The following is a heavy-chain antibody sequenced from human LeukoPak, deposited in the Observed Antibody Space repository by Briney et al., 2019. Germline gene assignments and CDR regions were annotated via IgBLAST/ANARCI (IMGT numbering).Heavy chain of an antibody. CDR3: AKDFSGYSSPVGEYYFDY. CDR2: ISGDGGST. V-gene: IGHV3-43*02. Sequence: PGGSLRLSCAASGFTFDDYAMHWVRQAPGKGLEWVSLISGDGGSTYYADSVKGRFTISRDNSKNSLYLQMNSLRTEDTALYYCAKDFSGYSSPVGEYYFDYWGQGTLVIVSS. D-gene: IGHD3-16*01. J-gene: IGHJ4*02. CDR1: GFTFDDYA.